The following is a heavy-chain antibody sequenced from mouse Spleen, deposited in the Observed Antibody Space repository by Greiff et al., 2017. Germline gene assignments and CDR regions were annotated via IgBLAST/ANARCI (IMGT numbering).Heavy chain of an antibody. CDR2: IDPANGNT. V-gene: IGHV14-3*02. D-gene: IGHD3-2*01. J-gene: IGHJ3*01. Sequence: VQLQQSGAELVKPGASVKLSCTASGFNIKDTYMHWVKQRPEQGLEWIGRIDPANGNTKYDPKFQGKATITADTSSNTAYLQLSSLTSEDTAVYYCAIDSSGYEYWFAYWGQGTLVTVSA. CDR3: AIDSSGYEYWFAY. CDR1: GFNIKDTY.